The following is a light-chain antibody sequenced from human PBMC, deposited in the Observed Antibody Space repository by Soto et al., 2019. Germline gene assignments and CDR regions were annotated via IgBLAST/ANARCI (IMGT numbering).Light chain of an antibody. CDR2: DAS. CDR1: QDIRYY. J-gene: IGKJ5*01. Sequence: DIHMTQSPSSLSASLGYIFTITCQASQDIRYYLNWYQQKKGKAPKLLIYDASQLETGVPSRLRGSGYGTDVTFTINSMQTEDIGTYYCQHYNSLPITFGQGTRLEIK. V-gene: IGKV1-33*01. CDR3: QHYNSLPIT.